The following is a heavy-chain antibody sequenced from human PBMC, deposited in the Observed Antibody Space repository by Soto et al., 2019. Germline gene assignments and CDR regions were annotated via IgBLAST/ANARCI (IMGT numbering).Heavy chain of an antibody. J-gene: IGHJ1*01. V-gene: IGHV4-59*01. CDR2: IYYRGNT. Sequence: LSVTSTVSGGSISSDYWSWIRQPPGKGLEWIGYIYYRGNTNYNPSLKSRVTTSVDTSKNQFSLKLSSVTAADTAVYDGAREILRAKEPTLWGQATLVTV. D-gene: IGHD1-26*01. CDR3: AREILRAKEPTL. CDR1: GGSISSDY.